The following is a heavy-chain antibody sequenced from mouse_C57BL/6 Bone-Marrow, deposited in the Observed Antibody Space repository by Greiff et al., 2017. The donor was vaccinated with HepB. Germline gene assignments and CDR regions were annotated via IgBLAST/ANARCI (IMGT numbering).Heavy chain of an antibody. CDR2: INPYNGGT. Sequence: EVQLQQSGPVLVKPGASVKMSCKASGYTFTDYYMHWVKQSHGKSLEWIGVINPYNGGTSYNQKFKGKATLTVDKSSSTAYMELNSLTSEDSAVYYCARAGGAAQALRFAYWGQGTLVTVSA. D-gene: IGHD3-2*02. CDR3: ARAGGAAQALRFAY. V-gene: IGHV1-19*01. CDR1: GYTFTDYY. J-gene: IGHJ3*01.